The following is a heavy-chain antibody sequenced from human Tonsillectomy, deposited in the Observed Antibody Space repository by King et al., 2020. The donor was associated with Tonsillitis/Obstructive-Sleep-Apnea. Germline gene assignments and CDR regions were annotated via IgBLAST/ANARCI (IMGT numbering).Heavy chain of an antibody. J-gene: IGHJ6*02. Sequence: VQLVESGGGVVQPGRSLRLSCAASGFTFSSYGMHWVRQAPGKGLEWVAVISYDGSKKYYADSVKGRFTISRDNSKNTLYLQMSSLRAEDTAVYYCAKGDYSSSEGGGYYYYYNGMDVWGQGTTVTVSS. V-gene: IGHV3-30*18. CDR3: AKGDYSSSEGGGYYYYYNGMDV. D-gene: IGHD6-6*01. CDR2: ISYDGSKK. CDR1: GFTFSSYG.